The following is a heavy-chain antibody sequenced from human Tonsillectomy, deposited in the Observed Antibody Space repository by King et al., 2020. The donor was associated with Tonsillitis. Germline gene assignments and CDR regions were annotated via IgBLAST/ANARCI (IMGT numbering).Heavy chain of an antibody. D-gene: IGHD3-22*01. J-gene: IGHJ4*02. Sequence: VQLVESGGNMVQPGGSLRLSCAASGFTFGDYGMHWVRQAPGKGLQWVGFTRFDGSDKYYADSVKGRFIISRDNDNSTLYLQMNSLKRDDTAVYYCASDASYSSGSHYWGQGTLVIVSS. CDR1: GFTFGDYG. CDR3: ASDASYSSGSHY. V-gene: IGHV3-30*02. CDR2: TRFDGSDK.